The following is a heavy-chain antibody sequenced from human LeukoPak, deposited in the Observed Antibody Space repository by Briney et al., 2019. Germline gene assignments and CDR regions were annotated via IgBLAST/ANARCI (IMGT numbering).Heavy chain of an antibody. CDR3: TRGKYSGFDI. J-gene: IGHJ3*02. CDR2: TYLRSKWYN. D-gene: IGHD2-21*01. V-gene: IGHV6-1*01. CDR1: GESVVTNDVA. Sequence: SPTLSLTCAISGESVVTNDVAWNWIRQSPSRGLEWLGRTYLRSKWYNEYAVSVKRRITTNPDTSRNHFSLQLNSVIPEDTAVYYCTRGKYSGFDIWGQGTMVTVSS.